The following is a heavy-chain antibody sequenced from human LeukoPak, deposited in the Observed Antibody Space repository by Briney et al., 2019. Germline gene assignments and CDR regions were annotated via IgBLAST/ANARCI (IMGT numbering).Heavy chain of an antibody. D-gene: IGHD3-9*01. CDR2: IRSKANSYAT. J-gene: IGHJ5*02. V-gene: IGHV3-73*01. CDR3: TRRDFDWLREDWFDP. CDR1: GFTFSDSA. Sequence: GGSLRLSCAASGFTFSDSAMQLVRQASGKGLEWVGRIRSKANSYATAYAASVKGRFTISRDDSKNTAYLQMNSLKTEDTAVYYCTRRDFDWLREDWFDPWGQGTLVTVSS.